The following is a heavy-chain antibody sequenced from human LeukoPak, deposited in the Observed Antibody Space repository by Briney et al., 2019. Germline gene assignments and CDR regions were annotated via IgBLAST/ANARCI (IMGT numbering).Heavy chain of an antibody. V-gene: IGHV1-46*01. CDR1: GYTFISYY. Sequence: GASVKVSCKASGYTFISYYMHWVRQAPGQGLEWMGIINPSGGSTSYAQKFQGRVTMTRDMPTSTVYMELSSLRSEDTAVYYCARGPMVRGVIIRRSKSGYFDYWGQGTLVTVSS. J-gene: IGHJ4*02. D-gene: IGHD3-10*01. CDR3: ARGPMVRGVIIRRSKSGYFDY. CDR2: INPSGGST.